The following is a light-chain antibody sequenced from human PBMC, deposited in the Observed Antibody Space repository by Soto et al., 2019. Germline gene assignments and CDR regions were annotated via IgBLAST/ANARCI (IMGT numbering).Light chain of an antibody. V-gene: IGKV2-28*01. CDR1: QRLLHSNGNNF. CDR2: LGF. CDR3: MQVLQSPTT. Sequence: EIVMTQSPPSLTVTPGEPASISCRSSQRLLHSNGNNFLDWYLQKPGQSPQLLIYLGFNRASGVPDRVSGSGAGTDFTLKISRVEAEDVGVYYCMQVLQSPTTFGQGTLLEI. J-gene: IGKJ5*01.